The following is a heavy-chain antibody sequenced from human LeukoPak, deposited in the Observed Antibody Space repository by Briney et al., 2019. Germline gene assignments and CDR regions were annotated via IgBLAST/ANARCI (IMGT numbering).Heavy chain of an antibody. Sequence: GGSLRLSCAASGFTFDDYAMHWVRHAPGKGLEWVSGISWNSGSIGYADSVKGRFTISRDNAKNSLYLQMNSLRAEDTALYYCAKDKDCSGGSCYTLYAFDIWGQGTMVTVSS. CDR2: ISWNSGSI. J-gene: IGHJ3*02. D-gene: IGHD2-15*01. CDR1: GFTFDDYA. V-gene: IGHV3-9*01. CDR3: AKDKDCSGGSCYTLYAFDI.